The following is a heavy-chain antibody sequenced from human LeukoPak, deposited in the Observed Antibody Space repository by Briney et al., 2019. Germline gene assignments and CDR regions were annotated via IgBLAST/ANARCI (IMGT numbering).Heavy chain of an antibody. CDR3: ARASITMVRGVILNYYYMDV. CDR2: IYTSGST. D-gene: IGHD3-10*01. Sequence: PSETLSLTCTASGGSISSGSYYWSWIRQPAGKGLEWIGRIYTSGSTNYNPSLKSRVTISVDTSKNQFSLKLSSVTAADTAVYYCARASITMVRGVILNYYYMDVWGKGTTVTISS. J-gene: IGHJ6*03. CDR1: GGSISSGSYY. V-gene: IGHV4-61*02.